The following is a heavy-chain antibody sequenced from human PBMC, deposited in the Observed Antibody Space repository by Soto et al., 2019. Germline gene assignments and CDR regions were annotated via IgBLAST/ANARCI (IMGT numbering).Heavy chain of an antibody. CDR3: ASGYYYDSSGYYLGFFFYYYGMDV. CDR2: IIPIFGTA. D-gene: IGHD3-22*01. V-gene: IGHV1-69*06. J-gene: IGHJ6*02. Sequence: SVKVSCKASGGTFSSYAISWVRQAPGQGLEWMGGIIPIFGTANYAQKFQGRVTITADKSASTAYMELSSLRSEDTAVYYCASGYYYDSSGYYLGFFFYYYGMDVWGQGTTVTVSS. CDR1: GGTFSSYA.